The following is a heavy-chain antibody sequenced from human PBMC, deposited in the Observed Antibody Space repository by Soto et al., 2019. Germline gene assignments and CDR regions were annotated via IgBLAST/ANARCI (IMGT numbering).Heavy chain of an antibody. CDR1: GGSISSSSYY. CDR3: ATQRIAVAGTFDY. CDR2: IYYSGST. D-gene: IGHD6-19*01. V-gene: IGHV4-39*01. Sequence: QLQLQESGPGLVKPSETLSLTCTVSGGSISSSSYYWGWIRQPPGKGLEWIGSIYYSGSTYYNPSLKSRVTISVDTSKNQFSLKLSSVTAADTAVYYCATQRIAVAGTFDYWGQGTLVTVSS. J-gene: IGHJ4*02.